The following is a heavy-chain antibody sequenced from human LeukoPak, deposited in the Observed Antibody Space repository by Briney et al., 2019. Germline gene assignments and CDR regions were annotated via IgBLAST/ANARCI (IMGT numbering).Heavy chain of an antibody. Sequence: ASVKVSCKASGYTFTSYGISWVRQAPGQGLERMGWISAYNGNTNYAQKLQGRVTMTTDTSTSTAYMELRSLRSDDTAAYYCARPDSSGYGYYFDYWGQGTLVTVSS. V-gene: IGHV1-18*01. CDR2: ISAYNGNT. CDR1: GYTFTSYG. CDR3: ARPDSSGYGYYFDY. J-gene: IGHJ4*02. D-gene: IGHD3-22*01.